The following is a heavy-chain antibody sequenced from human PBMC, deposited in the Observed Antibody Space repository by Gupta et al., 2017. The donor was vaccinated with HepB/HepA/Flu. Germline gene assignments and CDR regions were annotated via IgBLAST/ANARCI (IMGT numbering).Heavy chain of an antibody. J-gene: IGHJ6*03. V-gene: IGHV1-69*01. Sequence: QVQLVQSGAEVKKPGSSVKVSCKAAGGTFSSYAISWVRQAPGQGLEWMGGIIPIFGTANYAQKFQGRVTITADESTSTAYMELSSLRSEDTAVYYCARDHVVVVPAAIEPTYYYYYMDVWGKGTTVTVSS. CDR1: GGTFSSYA. D-gene: IGHD2-2*01. CDR3: ARDHVVVVPAAIEPTYYYYYMDV. CDR2: IIPIFGTA.